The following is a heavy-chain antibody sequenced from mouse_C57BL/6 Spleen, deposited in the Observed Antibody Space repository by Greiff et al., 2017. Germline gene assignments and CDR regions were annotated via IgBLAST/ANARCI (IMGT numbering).Heavy chain of an antibody. CDR3: ARIRDYVSIFDY. Sequence: VQLQQSGAELVRPGTSVKMSCKASGYTFTNYWIGWVKQRPGHGLEWIGDIYPGGGYTNYTEKFKGKATLTADKSSSTAYMQFSSLTSEDSAIYYGARIRDYVSIFDYWGQGTTLTVSS. CDR1: GYTFTNYW. J-gene: IGHJ2*01. CDR2: IYPGGGYT. V-gene: IGHV1-63*01. D-gene: IGHD1-1*01.